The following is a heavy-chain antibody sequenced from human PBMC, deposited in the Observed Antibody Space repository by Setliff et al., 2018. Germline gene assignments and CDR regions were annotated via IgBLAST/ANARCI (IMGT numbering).Heavy chain of an antibody. V-gene: IGHV4-34*01. Sequence: LSLTCAVYGGSFSGYYWSWIRQPPGKGLEWIGEINHSGSTNYNPSLKSRVTISVDTSKTQFSLNLRFVTAADTAVYYCARFGGSASVARFSPPIWGPGSLVTVSS. D-gene: IGHD3-10*01. CDR2: INHSGST. CDR1: GGSFSGYY. J-gene: IGHJ4*02. CDR3: ARFGGSASVARFSPPI.